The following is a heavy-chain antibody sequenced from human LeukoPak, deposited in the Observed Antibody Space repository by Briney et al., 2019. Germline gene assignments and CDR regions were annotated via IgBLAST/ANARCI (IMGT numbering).Heavy chain of an antibody. CDR2: ISYDGSNK. CDR1: GFTFSSYA. CDR3: ARGGCRYYYDSSGYCPLDY. J-gene: IGHJ4*02. V-gene: IGHV3-30-3*01. D-gene: IGHD3-22*01. Sequence: GGSLRLSCAASGFTFSSYAMHWVRQAPGKGLEWVAVISYDGSNKYYADSVKGRFTISRDNSKNTLYLQMNSLRAEDTAVYYCARGGCRYYYDSSGYCPLDYWGQGTLVTVSS.